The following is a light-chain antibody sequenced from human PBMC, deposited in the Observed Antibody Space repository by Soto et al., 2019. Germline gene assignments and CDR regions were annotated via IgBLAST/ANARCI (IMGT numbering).Light chain of an antibody. J-gene: IGKJ2*01. V-gene: IGKV3-11*01. CDR1: QSVSSY. Sequence: EIVLTQSPATLSLSPRERATLSCRASQSVSSYLAWYQQKPGQAPRLLIYDTSNRATGIPARFSGSGSGTDFTLTISSLEPEDFVVYFCQQRSNWPPYAFGQGTKVDIK. CDR3: QQRSNWPPYA. CDR2: DTS.